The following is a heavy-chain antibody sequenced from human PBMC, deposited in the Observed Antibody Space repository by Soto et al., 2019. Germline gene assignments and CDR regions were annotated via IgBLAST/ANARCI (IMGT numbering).Heavy chain of an antibody. CDR1: GYTFTSYD. V-gene: IGHV1-8*01. CDR2: MNPNSGNT. D-gene: IGHD3-10*01. CDR3: ARAEYYYGSGSYYNAPYGMDV. Sequence: ASVKVSCKASGYTFTSYDINWVRQATGQGLEWMGWMNPNSGNTGYAQKFQGRVTMTRNTSISTAYMELSSLRSEDTAVYYCARAEYYYGSGSYYNAPYGMDVWGQGTTVTVSS. J-gene: IGHJ6*02.